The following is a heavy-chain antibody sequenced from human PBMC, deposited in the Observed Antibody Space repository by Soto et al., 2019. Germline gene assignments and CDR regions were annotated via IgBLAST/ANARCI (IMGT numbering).Heavy chain of an antibody. D-gene: IGHD6-19*01. V-gene: IGHV3-53*01. CDR1: GFNVSDNY. CDR2: FFTGGST. J-gene: IGHJ4*02. CDR3: VRERRGLGIRFDH. Sequence: EVLLVESGGGLIQPGGSLRLSCAAAGFNVSDNYMGWVRQAPGKGLEWVSSFFTGGSTDYADSVKGRFTISRDDSKNTVYLQTNSLRAEDTAVYFCVRERRGLGIRFDHWGQGTLVTVSS.